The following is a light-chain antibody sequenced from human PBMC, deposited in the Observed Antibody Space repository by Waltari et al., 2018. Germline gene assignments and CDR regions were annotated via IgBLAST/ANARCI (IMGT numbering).Light chain of an antibody. CDR3: ATWDDSLNGVV. CDR2: CDD. J-gene: IGLJ3*02. V-gene: IGLV1-36*01. Sequence: SLLTQPPSVSEAPGQRVTISCSGSRSHIGNNVIHWYQQLPGKPPKLLIYCDDMLPSGVPDRFSGSKSGTSASLGISGLQSEDEADYYCATWDDSLNGVVFGGGTKLTVL. CDR1: RSHIGNNV.